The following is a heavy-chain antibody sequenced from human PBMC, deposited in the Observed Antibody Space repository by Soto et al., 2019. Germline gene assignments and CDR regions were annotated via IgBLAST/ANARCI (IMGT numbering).Heavy chain of an antibody. V-gene: IGHV3-15*01. CDR3: TTDLYSSGWDDAFDI. D-gene: IGHD6-19*01. CDR2: IKSKTDGGTT. Sequence: GGSLRLSCAASGFTFSNAWMSWVRQAPGKGLEWVGRIKSKTDGGTTDYAAPVKGRFTISRDDSKNTLYLQMNSLKTEDTAVYYCTTDLYSSGWDDAFDIWGQGTMVTVSS. J-gene: IGHJ3*02. CDR1: GFTFSNAW.